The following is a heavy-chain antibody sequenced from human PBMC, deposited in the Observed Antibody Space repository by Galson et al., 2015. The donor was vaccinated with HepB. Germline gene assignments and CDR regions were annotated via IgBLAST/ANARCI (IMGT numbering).Heavy chain of an antibody. CDR3: ARFGGPDYYYYGMDV. V-gene: IGHV1-2*04. Sequence: SVKVSCKASGYTFTGYHMHWVRQAPGQGLEWMGWINPNSGGTNYAQKFQGWVTMTRDTSISTAYMELSRLRSDDTAVYYCARFGGPDYYYYGMDVWGQGTTVTVSS. D-gene: IGHD3-16*01. CDR1: GYTFTGYH. CDR2: INPNSGGT. J-gene: IGHJ6*02.